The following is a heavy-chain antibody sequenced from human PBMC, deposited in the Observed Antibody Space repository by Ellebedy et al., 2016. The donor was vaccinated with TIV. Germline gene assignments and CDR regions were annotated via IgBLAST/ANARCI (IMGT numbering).Heavy chain of an antibody. CDR1: GGSISSSSYY. D-gene: IGHD3-10*01. V-gene: IGHV4-39*01. CDR2: IYYSGST. J-gene: IGHJ4*02. Sequence: MPSETLSLTCTVSGGSISSSSYYWGWIRPHPGKGLEWIGSIYYSGSTYYNPSLKSRVTISVDTSKNQFTLKLSPVTAADTAVYYCARRSGHYYGSGSYYWGQGTLVTVSS. CDR3: ARRSGHYYGSGSYY.